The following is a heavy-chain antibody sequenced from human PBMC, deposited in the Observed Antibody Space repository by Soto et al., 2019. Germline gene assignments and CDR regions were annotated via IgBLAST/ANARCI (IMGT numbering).Heavy chain of an antibody. Sequence: EVQLLEFGGGLVQPGGSLRLSCAASGFTFSTYGMSWVRQAPGKGLEWVSALGGGGGDTYYADSVTGRFTISRDNSKNTLPLQMNSLRAEDTAVYYCAKAITGITGGRGMDVWGQGTTVTVSS. D-gene: IGHD1-7*01. V-gene: IGHV3-23*01. J-gene: IGHJ6*02. CDR2: LGGGGGDT. CDR1: GFTFSTYG. CDR3: AKAITGITGGRGMDV.